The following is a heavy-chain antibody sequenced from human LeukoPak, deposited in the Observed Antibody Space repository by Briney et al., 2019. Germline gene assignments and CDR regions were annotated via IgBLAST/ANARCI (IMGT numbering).Heavy chain of an antibody. CDR1: GFTFSSYW. V-gene: IGHV3-7*01. D-gene: IGHD6-19*01. CDR2: IKQEGSEK. CDR3: ARSRWLDAFDY. J-gene: IGHJ4*02. Sequence: PGGSLRLSCAASGFTFSSYWMSWVRQAPGKGLEWVANIKQEGSEKYYVDSVKGRFTISRDNAKNSLYLQMNILRAEDTAVYYCARSRWLDAFDYWGQGTLVTVSS.